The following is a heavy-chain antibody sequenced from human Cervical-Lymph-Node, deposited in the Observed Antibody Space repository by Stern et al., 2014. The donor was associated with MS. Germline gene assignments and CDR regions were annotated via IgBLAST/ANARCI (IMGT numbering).Heavy chain of an antibody. Sequence: VQLVESGGGLGKPGGSLRISCATSGFNFSDYYMNWIRQAPGKGLEWIAYLSGSGDHIDYIEYVKGRFNSSRDNVKNTLYLQMNSLRAEDTAIYYCARDRLSGGWFLQHWGQGTLVTVSS. V-gene: IGHV3-11*01. CDR2: LSGSGDHI. CDR1: GFNFSDYY. J-gene: IGHJ1*01. CDR3: ARDRLSGGWFLQH. D-gene: IGHD6-19*01.